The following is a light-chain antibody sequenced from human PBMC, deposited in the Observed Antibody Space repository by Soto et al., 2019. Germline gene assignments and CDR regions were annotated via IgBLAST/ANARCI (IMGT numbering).Light chain of an antibody. J-gene: IGLJ1*01. V-gene: IGLV2-14*01. CDR2: EVS. CDR3: SSYSSSSTLV. Sequence: QSALTQPASVSGSPGQSITIACTGTSSDVGGYKYVSWYQQRPGKAPKLMIYEVSNRPSGVSNRFSGSKSGNTASLTISGLQAEDEADYYCSSYSSSSTLVFGTGTKLTVL. CDR1: SSDVGGYKY.